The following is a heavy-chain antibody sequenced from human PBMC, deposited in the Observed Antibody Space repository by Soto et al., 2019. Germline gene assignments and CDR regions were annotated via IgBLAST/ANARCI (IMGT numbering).Heavy chain of an antibody. D-gene: IGHD3-22*01. V-gene: IGHV1-2*02. Sequence: QVQLVQSGAEVKKPGASVKVSCKASGYTFTDYFMHWVRQAPGQGLEWVGWINLDSGGTRYAQKFQGRVTMPRATSITTAYMELSSLRSDDSAVYYCARAGNSGYYYEWGQGTLVTISS. CDR3: ARAGNSGYYYE. CDR2: INLDSGGT. CDR1: GYTFTDYF. J-gene: IGHJ4*02.